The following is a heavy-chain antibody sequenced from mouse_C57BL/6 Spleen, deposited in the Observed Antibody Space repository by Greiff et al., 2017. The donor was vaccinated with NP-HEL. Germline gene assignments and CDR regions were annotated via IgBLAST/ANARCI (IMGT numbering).Heavy chain of an antibody. CDR1: GYTFTSYW. J-gene: IGHJ2*01. D-gene: IGHD1-1*01. Sequence: QVQLQQPGAELVKPGASVKLSCKASGYTFTSYWMQWVKQRPGQGLGWIGEIDPSDSYTNYNQKFKGKATLTVDTSSSTAYMQLSSLTSEDSAVYYCAREGYYGSWGQGTTLTVSS. CDR2: IDPSDSYT. CDR3: AREGYYGS. V-gene: IGHV1-50*01.